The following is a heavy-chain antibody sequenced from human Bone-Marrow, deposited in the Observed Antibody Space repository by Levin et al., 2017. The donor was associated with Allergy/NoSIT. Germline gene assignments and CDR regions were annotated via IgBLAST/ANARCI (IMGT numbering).Heavy chain of an antibody. D-gene: IGHD3-10*01. CDR1: GFTFSSYG. CDR2: IWYDGSNK. Sequence: PGGSLRLSCAASGFTFSSYGMHWVRQAPGKGLEWVAVIWYDGSNKYYADSVKGRFTISRDNSKNTLYLQMNSLRAEDTAVYYCARDKLLWFGELLLHYYYGMDVWGQGTTVTVSS. CDR3: ARDKLLWFGELLLHYYYGMDV. J-gene: IGHJ6*02. V-gene: IGHV3-33*01.